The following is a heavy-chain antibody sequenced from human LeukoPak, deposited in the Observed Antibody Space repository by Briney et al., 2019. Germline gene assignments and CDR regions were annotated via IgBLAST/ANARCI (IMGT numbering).Heavy chain of an antibody. D-gene: IGHD6-13*01. V-gene: IGHV1-18*01. CDR2: ISTYNGNT. CDR1: GYTFSSYA. J-gene: IGHJ4*02. CDR3: AREGIRIAAAGTSDY. Sequence: ASVKVSCKASGYTFSSYAINWVRQAPGQGLEWMGWISTYNGNTNYAQKLQDRVTMTTDTSTSTAYMELRSLRSDDTAMYYCAREGIRIAAAGTSDYWGQGTLVTVSS.